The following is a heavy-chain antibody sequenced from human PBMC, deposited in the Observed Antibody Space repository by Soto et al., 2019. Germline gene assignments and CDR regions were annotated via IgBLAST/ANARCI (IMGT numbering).Heavy chain of an antibody. Sequence: RASVKVSCKASGYTFTRDQIHWVRQAPGQGREWMGMIDPSGGKTNYAQKFQGRVTMTRDTSTSTVYMALSSLRSEDTAIYFCARVMRSLLSITALDTWGQGTLVTVSS. V-gene: IGHV1-46*01. CDR3: ARVMRSLLSITALDT. J-gene: IGHJ5*02. D-gene: IGHD5-18*01. CDR1: GYTFTRDQ. CDR2: IDPSGGKT.